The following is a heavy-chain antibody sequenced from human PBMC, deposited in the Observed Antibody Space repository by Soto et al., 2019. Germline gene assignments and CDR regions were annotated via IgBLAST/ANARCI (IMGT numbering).Heavy chain of an antibody. CDR3: TRGGRRAAAGMRGF. Sequence: GGSLRLSCTASGFTFGDYAMSWVRQAPGKGMEWVGFIRSKAYGGTTEYAASVKGRFNISRDDSISIAYLQMNSLKTEYTAVYYCTRGGRRAAAGMRGFWGQGTLVTVSS. V-gene: IGHV3-49*04. CDR2: IRSKAYGGTT. J-gene: IGHJ1*01. CDR1: GFTFGDYA. D-gene: IGHD6-13*01.